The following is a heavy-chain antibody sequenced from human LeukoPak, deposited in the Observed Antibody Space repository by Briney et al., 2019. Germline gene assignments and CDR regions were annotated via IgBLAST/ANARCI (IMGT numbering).Heavy chain of an antibody. CDR3: ARAHYVWGSYRYYDAFDI. CDR1: GFTFSSYS. V-gene: IGHV3-21*01. CDR2: ISSSSYI. J-gene: IGHJ3*02. D-gene: IGHD3-16*02. Sequence: GGSLRLSCAASGFTFSSYSMNWVRQAPGKGLEWVSSISSSSYIYYADSVKGRFTISRDNAKNSLYLQINSLRAEDTAVYYCARAHYVWGSYRYYDAFDIWGQGTMVTVSS.